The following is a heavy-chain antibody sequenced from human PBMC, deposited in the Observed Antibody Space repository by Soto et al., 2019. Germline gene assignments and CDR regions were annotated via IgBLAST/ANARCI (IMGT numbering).Heavy chain of an antibody. Sequence: SETLSLTCTLSGVSITSGAYYWTWVRQHPGKGLEWIGYIYYNGNTYFSPSLKSRLTISIDTSKNQFSLKLSSVTAADTAMYYCARARLRAVYAFDIWGQGTMVTVSS. D-gene: IGHD4-17*01. J-gene: IGHJ3*02. CDR3: ARARLRAVYAFDI. CDR2: IYYNGNT. CDR1: GVSITSGAYY. V-gene: IGHV4-31*03.